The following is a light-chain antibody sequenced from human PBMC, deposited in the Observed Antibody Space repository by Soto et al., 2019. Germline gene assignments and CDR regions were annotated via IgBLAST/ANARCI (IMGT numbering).Light chain of an antibody. V-gene: IGLV2-11*01. Sequence: QSVLTQPRSVSGSPGQSVTISCTGTSSDVGGYNYVSWYQHLPGKAPKLLIFDVTHRPSGVSDRFSGSKSGNTASLTISGVRPEDEADYYCCSYTDIALDVVFGGGTKVTVL. J-gene: IGLJ2*01. CDR3: CSYTDIALDVV. CDR2: DVT. CDR1: SSDVGGYNY.